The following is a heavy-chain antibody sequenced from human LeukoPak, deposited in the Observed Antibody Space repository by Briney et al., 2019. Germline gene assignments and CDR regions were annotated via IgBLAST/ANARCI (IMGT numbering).Heavy chain of an antibody. J-gene: IGHJ4*02. V-gene: IGHV1-2*02. D-gene: IGHD6-19*01. CDR2: INPNSGGT. CDR1: GYTFTGYY. Sequence: GASVKVPCKASGYTFTGYYMHWVRQAPGQGLEWMGWINPNSGGTNYAQKFQGRVTMTRDTSISTAYMELSRLRSDDTAVYYCARDVRYSSGWYPVYYFDYWGQGTLVTVSS. CDR3: ARDVRYSSGWYPVYYFDY.